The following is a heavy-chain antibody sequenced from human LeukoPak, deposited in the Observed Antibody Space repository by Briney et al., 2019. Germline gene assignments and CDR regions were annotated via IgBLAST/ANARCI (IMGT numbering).Heavy chain of an antibody. CDR2: INHSGST. J-gene: IGHJ4*02. V-gene: IGHV4-34*01. CDR1: GGSFSGYY. Sequence: SETLSLTCAVYGGSFSGYYWSWIRQPPGKGLEWIGVINHSGSTNYNPSLKSRVTISVDTSKNQFSLKLSSVTAADTAVYYCARGRTPGAAAGILDYWGQGTLATVSS. CDR3: ARGRTPGAAAGILDY. D-gene: IGHD6-13*01.